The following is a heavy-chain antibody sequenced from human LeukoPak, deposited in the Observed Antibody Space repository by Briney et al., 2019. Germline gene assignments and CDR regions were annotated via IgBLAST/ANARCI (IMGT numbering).Heavy chain of an antibody. V-gene: IGHV3-11*01. Sequence: GGSLRLSCAASGFTFCDYYMSWIRQAPGKGLEWVSYISSSGSTIYYADSVKGRFTISRDNAKNSLYLQMNSLRAEDTDVYYCARASSVLSWAFDYWGQGTLVTVSS. J-gene: IGHJ4*02. CDR2: ISSSGSTI. D-gene: IGHD3-16*01. CDR1: GFTFCDYY. CDR3: ARASSVLSWAFDY.